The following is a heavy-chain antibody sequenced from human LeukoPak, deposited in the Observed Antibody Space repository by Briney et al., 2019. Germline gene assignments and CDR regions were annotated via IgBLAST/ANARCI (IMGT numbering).Heavy chain of an antibody. Sequence: GGSLRLSCAASGFTFSGYDMHWVRQAPGKGLEWVALISYDGSNIDYADSVKGRFTISRDNSKNTLYLQMNSLRAEDTAVCYCARGVVVAATRGGWFDPWGQGTLVTVSS. CDR3: ARGVVVAATRGGWFDP. D-gene: IGHD2-15*01. V-gene: IGHV3-30-3*01. J-gene: IGHJ5*02. CDR1: GFTFSGYD. CDR2: ISYDGSNI.